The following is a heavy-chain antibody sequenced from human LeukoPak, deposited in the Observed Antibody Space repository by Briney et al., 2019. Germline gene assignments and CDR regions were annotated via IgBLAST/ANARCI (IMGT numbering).Heavy chain of an antibody. D-gene: IGHD2-2*01. CDR2: IYTSGST. CDR1: GGSISSGSYY. Sequence: SQTLSLTCTVSGGSISSGSYYWSWIRQPAGKGLEWIGRIYTSGSTNYNPSLKGRVTISVDTSKNQFSLKLSSVTAADTAVYYCARGVVPAAPFSYWGQGTLVTVSS. J-gene: IGHJ4*02. V-gene: IGHV4-61*02. CDR3: ARGVVPAAPFSY.